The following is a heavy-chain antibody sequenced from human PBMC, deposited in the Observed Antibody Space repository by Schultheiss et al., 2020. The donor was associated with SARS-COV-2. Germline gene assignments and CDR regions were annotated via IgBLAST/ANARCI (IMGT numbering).Heavy chain of an antibody. CDR3: ARGGALLWFGELSSGMDV. J-gene: IGHJ6*02. CDR1: GFTFSSYS. Sequence: GESLKISCAASGFTFSSYSMNWVRQAPGKGLEWVSSISSSSSYIYYADSVKGRFTISRDNAKNSLYLQMNSLRAEDTAVYYCARGGALLWFGELSSGMDVWGQGTTVTVSS. D-gene: IGHD3-10*01. V-gene: IGHV3-21*01. CDR2: ISSSSSYI.